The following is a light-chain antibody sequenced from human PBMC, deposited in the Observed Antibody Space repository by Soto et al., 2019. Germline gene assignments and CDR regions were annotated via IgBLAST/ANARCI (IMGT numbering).Light chain of an antibody. CDR2: EVS. Sequence: QSALTQPPSASGSPGQSVTISCTGTSSDVGAYNSVSRYQHHPGKAPKLMIYEVSKRPSGVPDRFSGSKSANTASLTVSGLQPEDEADYYCTSYAGSDNSFFGPGTKLTVL. CDR1: SSDVGAYNS. J-gene: IGLJ1*01. V-gene: IGLV2-8*01. CDR3: TSYAGSDNSF.